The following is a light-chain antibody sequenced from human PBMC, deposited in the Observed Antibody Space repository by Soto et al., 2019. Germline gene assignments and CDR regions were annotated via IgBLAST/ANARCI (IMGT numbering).Light chain of an antibody. J-gene: IGKJ2*01. CDR1: QSISTW. V-gene: IGKV1-5*01. CDR2: DAS. CDR3: QQYNEYLYT. Sequence: EIQMTQSPSTLSASVGDRVTITCRASQSISTWVAWYQQRPGKAPKVLIYDASNLQSGVPSRFSGSGSGTEFTLTISSLQPDDSATYFCQQYNEYLYTFGQGTKLEIK.